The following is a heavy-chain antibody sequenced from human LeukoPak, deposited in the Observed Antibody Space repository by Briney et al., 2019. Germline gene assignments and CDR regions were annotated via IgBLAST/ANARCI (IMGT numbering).Heavy chain of an antibody. CDR2: ISGSGGSI. Sequence: VQPGGSLRLSCAASGLTFSSYAMSWVRQAPGKGLEWVSTISGSGGSIWYADSVKGRFTISRDNAKNSLYLQMNSLRAEDTAVYYCARGSTYYDSSGQVPFDYWGQGTLVTVSS. J-gene: IGHJ4*02. CDR3: ARGSTYYDSSGQVPFDY. CDR1: GLTFSSYA. D-gene: IGHD3-22*01. V-gene: IGHV3-23*01.